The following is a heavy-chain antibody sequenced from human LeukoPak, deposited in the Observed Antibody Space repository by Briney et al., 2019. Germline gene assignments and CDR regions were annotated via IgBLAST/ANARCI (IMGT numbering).Heavy chain of an antibody. CDR2: INPNSGGT. D-gene: IGHD3-10*01. J-gene: IGHJ6*02. CDR3: ARDSTLLWFGETSVYGMDV. Sequence: ASVKVSCEASGYTFTGYYMHWVRQAPGQGLEWMGWINPNSGGTNYAQKFQGRVTMTRDTSISTAYMELSRLRSDDTAVYYCARDSTLLWFGETSVYGMDVWGQGTTVTVSS. V-gene: IGHV1-2*02. CDR1: GYTFTGYY.